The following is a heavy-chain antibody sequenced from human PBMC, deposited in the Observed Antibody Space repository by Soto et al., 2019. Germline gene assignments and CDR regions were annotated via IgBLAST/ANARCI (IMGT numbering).Heavy chain of an antibody. D-gene: IGHD2-21*01. CDR3: ARQPTTGDTDLWFDP. V-gene: IGHV4-39*01. J-gene: IGHJ5*02. Sequence: PSETLSLTCSVSGGSLSTSRSYWAWIRQPPGKGLEWLANIFYSGSTFYNPSLASRVSVSVDTSKNEFSLKLRSVTAADTAAYYCARQPTTGDTDLWFDPWGQGTLVTVS. CDR1: GGSLSTSRSY. CDR2: IFYSGST.